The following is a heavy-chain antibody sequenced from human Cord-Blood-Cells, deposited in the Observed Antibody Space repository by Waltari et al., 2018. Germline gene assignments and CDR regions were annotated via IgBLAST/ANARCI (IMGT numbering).Heavy chain of an antibody. CDR1: GYTFTGYY. V-gene: IGHV1-2*02. CDR3: AREDGSGTGGDY. CDR2: INPNSGGK. Sequence: QVQLVQSGAEVKKPGASVKVSCKASGYTFTGYYMHWVRQAPGQGLEWMGWINPNSGGKNYAQKFQGRVTMTRDTSISTAYMELSRLRSDDTAVYYCAREDGSGTGGDYWGQGTLVTVSS. D-gene: IGHD3-10*01. J-gene: IGHJ4*02.